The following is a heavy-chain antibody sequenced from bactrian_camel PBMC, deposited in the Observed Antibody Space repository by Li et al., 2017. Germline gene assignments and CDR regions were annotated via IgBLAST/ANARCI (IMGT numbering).Heavy chain of an antibody. CDR3: ARITTNRVTCSAPHALSRYDY. D-gene: IGHD2*01. J-gene: IGHJ4*01. CDR1: GNIASSYC. Sequence: HVQLVESGGASVQAGGSLRLSCAASGNIASSYCMGWFRQGPGKEREGVALIYTGDNSAYYDDSVKGRFTVSQDNAGNTLYLQMNSLKLEDTATYYCARITTNRVTCSAPHALSRYDYWGRGTQVTVS. V-gene: IGHV3S54*01. CDR2: IYTGDNSA.